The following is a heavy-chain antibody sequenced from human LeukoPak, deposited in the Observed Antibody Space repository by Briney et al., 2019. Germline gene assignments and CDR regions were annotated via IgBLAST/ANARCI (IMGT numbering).Heavy chain of an antibody. CDR2: INHSGST. D-gene: IGHD1-26*01. CDR3: ARDVSSYFRFRAFDI. V-gene: IGHV4-34*01. J-gene: IGHJ3*02. CDR1: GGSFSGYY. Sequence: SETLSLTCAVYGGSFSGYYWSWIRQPPGKGLEWIGEINHSGSTNYNPSLKSRVTISVDKSKNQFSLKLSSVTAADTAVYYCARDVSSYFRFRAFDIWGQGTMVTVSS.